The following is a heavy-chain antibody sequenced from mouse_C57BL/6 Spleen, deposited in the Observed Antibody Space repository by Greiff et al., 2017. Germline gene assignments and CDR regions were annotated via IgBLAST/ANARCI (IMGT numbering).Heavy chain of an antibody. D-gene: IGHD2-3*01. CDR3: ARNERDGYYEYFDV. J-gene: IGHJ1*03. CDR1: GFSLTSYA. Sequence: VKVEESGPGLVAPSQSLSITCTVSGFSLTSYAISWVRQPPGKGLEWLGVIWTGGGTNYNSALKSRLSISKDNSKSQVFLKMNSLQTDDTARYYCARNERDGYYEYFDVWGTGTTVTVSS. CDR2: IWTGGGT. V-gene: IGHV2-9-1*01.